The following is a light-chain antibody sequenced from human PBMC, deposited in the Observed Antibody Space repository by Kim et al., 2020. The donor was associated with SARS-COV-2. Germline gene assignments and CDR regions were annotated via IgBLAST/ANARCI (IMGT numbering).Light chain of an antibody. CDR2: GAS. CDR3: QKYNSGPYT. V-gene: IGKV1-27*01. CDR1: QGIDNY. Sequence: DIQMTQSPSSLSASIGDRVTITCRASQGIDNYLAWYQQKPGKVPKLLIYGASTLQPGVPSRFSGSASGTDFTLTISSLQPEDVATYYCQKYNSGPYTFGQGTKLEI. J-gene: IGKJ2*01.